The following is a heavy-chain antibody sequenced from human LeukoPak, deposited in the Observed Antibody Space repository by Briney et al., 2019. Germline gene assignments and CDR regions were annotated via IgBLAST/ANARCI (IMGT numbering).Heavy chain of an antibody. J-gene: IGHJ3*02. Sequence: SETLSLTCTVSGGSISSNYHWGWIRQPPGKGLEWIACIYYSGNTYYNASLKSRVTTSVDTTNNQFSLKLSSVSAADTAVYYCARLGIAATGPAIWGQGTKVTVSS. CDR1: GGSISSNYH. CDR2: IYYSGNT. CDR3: ARLGIAATGPAI. D-gene: IGHD6-13*01. V-gene: IGHV4-39*01.